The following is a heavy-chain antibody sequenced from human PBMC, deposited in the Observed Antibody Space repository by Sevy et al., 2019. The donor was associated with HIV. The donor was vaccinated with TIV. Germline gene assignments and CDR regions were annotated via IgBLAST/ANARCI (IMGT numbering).Heavy chain of an antibody. D-gene: IGHD1-26*01. CDR1: GFTFSSYN. CDR3: AKWDADRRWYFEY. CDR2: ISSSSSYV. Sequence: GGSLRLSCVASGFTFSSYNMNWVRQAPGKGLEWVSSISSSSSYVYHADSVKGRFTISRDNAKNSLYLQMNSLRAEDTAVYYCAKWDADRRWYFEYWGQGTLVTVSS. J-gene: IGHJ4*02. V-gene: IGHV3-21*06.